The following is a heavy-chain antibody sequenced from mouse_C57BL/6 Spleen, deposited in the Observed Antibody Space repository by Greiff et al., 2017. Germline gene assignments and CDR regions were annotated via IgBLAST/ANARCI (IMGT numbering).Heavy chain of an antibody. CDR1: GFTFSDYG. J-gene: IGHJ1*03. Sequence: EVNVVESGGGLVKPGGSLKLSCAASGFTFSDYGMHWVRQAPEKGLEWVAYISSGSSTIYYADTVKGRFTISRDNAKNTLFLQMTSLRSEDTAMYYCARNCGSRGGYFDVWGTGTTVTVSS. D-gene: IGHD1-1*01. CDR2: ISSGSSTI. V-gene: IGHV5-17*01. CDR3: ARNCGSRGGYFDV.